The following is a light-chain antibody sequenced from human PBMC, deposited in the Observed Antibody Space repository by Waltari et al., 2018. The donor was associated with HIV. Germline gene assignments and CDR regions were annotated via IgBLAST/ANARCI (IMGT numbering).Light chain of an antibody. J-gene: IGKJ2*01. CDR3: QQGNSFPYT. CDR1: QGVNRW. Sequence: DIQMTQSPSSVSASVGDTVTITCRASQGVNRWLAWYQQQPGQAPKLLIYEASRLQSGVPSRLSGSGGETYFTLTINSLQPEDFATYYCQQGNSFPYTFGQGTKVEIK. CDR2: EAS. V-gene: IGKV1-12*01.